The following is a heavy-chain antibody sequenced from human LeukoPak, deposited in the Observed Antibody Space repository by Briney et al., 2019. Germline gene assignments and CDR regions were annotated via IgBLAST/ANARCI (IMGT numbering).Heavy chain of an antibody. J-gene: IGHJ4*02. D-gene: IGHD6-19*01. CDR2: INPNSGGT. CDR3: ARVGRRGIAVDYYFDY. CDR1: GYTFTGYY. V-gene: IGHV1-2*02. Sequence: ASVKVSCKASGYTFTGYYMHWVRQAPGQGLEWMGWINPNSGGTNYAQKFQGRVTMTRNTSISTAYMELSSLRSEDTAVYYCARVGRRGIAVDYYFDYWGQGTLVTVSS.